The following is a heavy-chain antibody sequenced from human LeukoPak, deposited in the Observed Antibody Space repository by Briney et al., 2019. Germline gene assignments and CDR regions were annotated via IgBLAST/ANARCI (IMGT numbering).Heavy chain of an antibody. D-gene: IGHD5-12*01. J-gene: IGHJ6*02. CDR1: GFTFSSYG. CDR3: ARDSSGYDYYYYGMDV. V-gene: IGHV3-33*01. CDR2: IWYDVSNK. Sequence: AGGSLRLSCAASGFTFSSYGMHWVRQAPGQGLGWVAVIWYDVSNKYYADSVKGRFTISRDNSKNTLYLQMNSLRAEDTAVYYCARDSSGYDYYYYGMDVWGQGTTVTVSS.